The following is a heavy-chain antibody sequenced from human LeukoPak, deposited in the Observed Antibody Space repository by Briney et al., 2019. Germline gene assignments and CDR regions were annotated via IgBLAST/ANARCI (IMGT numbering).Heavy chain of an antibody. D-gene: IGHD2-8*02. Sequence: PGGSLRLSCDAAGFTFTSYAMPWVRQVPGKGLEWVSSITSSGDGTFYTDSLSGRFTISRDNAKKAVFLQMKSLRRGDSALYFCAKGTDTTGRHNFDIWGQGTLVTVSS. CDR1: GFTFTSYA. J-gene: IGHJ4*02. V-gene: IGHV3-23*01. CDR3: AKGTDTTGRHNFDI. CDR2: ITSSGDGT.